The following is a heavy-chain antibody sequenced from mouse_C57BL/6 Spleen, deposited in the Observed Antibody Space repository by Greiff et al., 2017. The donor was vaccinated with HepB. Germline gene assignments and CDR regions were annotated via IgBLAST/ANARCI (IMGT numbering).Heavy chain of an antibody. J-gene: IGHJ3*01. Sequence: EVQVVESGPELVKPGASVKISCKASGYSFTGYYMNWVKQSPEKSLEWIGEINPSTGGTTYNQKFKAKATLTVDKSSSTAYMQLKSLTSEDSAVYYCARGDSFAYWGQGTLVTVSA. CDR1: GYSFTGYY. CDR3: ARGDSFAY. V-gene: IGHV1-42*01. CDR2: INPSTGGT.